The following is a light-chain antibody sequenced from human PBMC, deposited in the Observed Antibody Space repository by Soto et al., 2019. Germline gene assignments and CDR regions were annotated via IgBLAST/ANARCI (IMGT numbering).Light chain of an antibody. V-gene: IGLV2-14*03. Sequence: QSVLTQPASVSGXXXXSXXXXXXGXXXXVGGYNYVSWYQHHPGKAPKLMIYDVSNRPSGVSNRFSGSKSGNTASLTISGLQAEDEADYYCSSYTSSNTFVFGTGTKVTVL. J-gene: IGLJ1*01. CDR3: SSYTSSNTFV. CDR2: DVS. CDR1: XXXVGGYNY.